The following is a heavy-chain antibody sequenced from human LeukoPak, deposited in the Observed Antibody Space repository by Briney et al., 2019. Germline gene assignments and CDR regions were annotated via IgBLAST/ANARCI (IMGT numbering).Heavy chain of an antibody. Sequence: SETLSLTCTVSGYSISSGYYWGWIRQPPGKGLEWIGSIYHSGSTYYNPSLKSRVTISVDTSKNQFSLKLSSVTAADTAVYYCARDRGPAIAAAGNVAHYYYYYMDVWGKGTTVTVSS. D-gene: IGHD6-13*01. CDR1: GYSISSGYY. J-gene: IGHJ6*03. CDR3: ARDRGPAIAAAGNVAHYYYYYMDV. CDR2: IYHSGST. V-gene: IGHV4-38-2*02.